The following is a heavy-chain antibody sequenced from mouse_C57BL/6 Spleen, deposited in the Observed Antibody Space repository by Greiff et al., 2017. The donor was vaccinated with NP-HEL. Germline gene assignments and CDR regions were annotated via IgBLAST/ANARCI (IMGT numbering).Heavy chain of an antibody. CDR1: GYTFTDYY. V-gene: IGHV1-26*01. CDR3: ARPNYDGFAY. CDR2: INPNNGGT. D-gene: IGHD2-4*01. Sequence: VQLQQSGPELVKPGASVKISCKASGYTFTDYYMNWVKQSHGKSLEWIGDINPNNGGTSYNQKFKGKATLTVDKSSSTAYMELRSLTSEDSAVYYCARPNYDGFAYWGQGTLVTVSA. J-gene: IGHJ3*01.